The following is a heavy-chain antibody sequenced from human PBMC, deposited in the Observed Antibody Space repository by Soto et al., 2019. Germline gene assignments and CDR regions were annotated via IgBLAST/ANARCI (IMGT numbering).Heavy chain of an antibody. Sequence: EVQLVDSGGGLVQPGGSLRLSCAASGFTFSSYSMNWVRQAPGKGLEWVSYISSSSSTIYYADSVRGRFTISRDNAKNSLYLQVNRLRDEDTAVYYFARGANDYWGPGTLVTVSS. CDR2: ISSSSSTI. CDR3: ARGANDY. D-gene: IGHD5-12*01. V-gene: IGHV3-48*02. J-gene: IGHJ4*02. CDR1: GFTFSSYS.